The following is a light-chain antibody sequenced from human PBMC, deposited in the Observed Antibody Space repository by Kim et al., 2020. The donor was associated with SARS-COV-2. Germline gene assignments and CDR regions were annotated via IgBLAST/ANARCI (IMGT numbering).Light chain of an antibody. V-gene: IGKV3-20*01. J-gene: IGKJ1*01. CDR3: QQYGSSPQWT. Sequence: PGDRSTRSCRASQSVSCCYLAWYQQKPGQSPRLFIYGASSSATCIPDRFSGSWSVTDFTLTISRLEPEDLAVYYCQQYGSSPQWTFGQGTKVDIK. CDR1: QSVSCCY. CDR2: GAS.